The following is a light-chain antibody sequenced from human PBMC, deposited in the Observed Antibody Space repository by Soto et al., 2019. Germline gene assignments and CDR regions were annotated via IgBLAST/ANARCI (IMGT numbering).Light chain of an antibody. CDR2: DAS. J-gene: IGKJ1*01. V-gene: IGKV1-5*01. CDR3: LQYESYPTT. CDR1: QSISSW. Sequence: DIQMTQSPSTLSASVGDRATIACRASQSISSWLAWYQQKPGKAPKFLIYDASSLESGVPSRFSGSGSGTEFTLTISSLQPDDFATYYCLQYESYPTTFGQGTKVDIK.